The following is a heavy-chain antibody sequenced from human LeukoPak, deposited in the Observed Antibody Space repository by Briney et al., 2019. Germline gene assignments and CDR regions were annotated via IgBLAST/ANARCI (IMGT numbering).Heavy chain of an antibody. D-gene: IGHD6-19*01. CDR2: ISASGGST. V-gene: IGHV3-23*01. CDR3: AKCGRQGYSSGWYDY. Sequence: GGSLRLSCAASGFTFSSFAMSWVRQAPGKGLQWVSAISASGGSTYCADSVKGRFTISRDNSKNTLYLQMSTLRAEDTAVYYCAKCGRQGYSSGWYDYWGQGTLVTVSS. J-gene: IGHJ4*02. CDR1: GFTFSSFA.